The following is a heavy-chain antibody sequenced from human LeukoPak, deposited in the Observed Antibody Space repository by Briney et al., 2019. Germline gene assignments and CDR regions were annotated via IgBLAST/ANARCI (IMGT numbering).Heavy chain of an antibody. D-gene: IGHD5-12*01. J-gene: IGHJ4*02. CDR1: GGSFSGYY. Sequence: SETLSLTCAVYGGSFSGYYWSWIRQPPGKGLEWIGENNHSGSTNYNPSLKSRVTISVDTSKNQFSLKLSSVTAADTAVYYCARRRGYSGYDPPRPFDYWGQGTLVTVSS. CDR2: NNHSGST. V-gene: IGHV4-34*01. CDR3: ARRRGYSGYDPPRPFDY.